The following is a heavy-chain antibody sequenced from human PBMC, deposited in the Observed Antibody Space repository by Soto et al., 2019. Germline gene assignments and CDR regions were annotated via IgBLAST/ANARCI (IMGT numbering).Heavy chain of an antibody. CDR1: GGAISTYY. V-gene: IGHV4-59*08. D-gene: IGHD3-9*01. CDR3: SRHAPRGILSGYYNPTFAY. J-gene: IGHJ4*02. Sequence: QVQLQESGPGLVKPSEALSLTCTVSGGAISTYYWSWIRQPPGKGLEWIGSIQYSGSTTYNPSRKRRVTLSVETSKNQVPLRLRSVTAADTAVYYCSRHAPRGILSGYYNPTFAYWGQGTLVTVSS. CDR2: IQYSGST.